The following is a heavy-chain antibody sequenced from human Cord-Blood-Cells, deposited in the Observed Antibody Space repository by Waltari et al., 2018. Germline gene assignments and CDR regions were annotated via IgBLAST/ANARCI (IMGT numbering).Heavy chain of an antibody. V-gene: IGHV1-8*01. CDR2: RNPNSGNT. Sequence: QVQLVQSGAEVKKPGASVTVSCKASGYTFTSYDINWVRQDTGQRLEWMGWRNPNSGNTVYAQNVQGRFTMTRNTSISTAYMELSSLRSEDTAVYYGARDYSNYFAFDIWGQGTMVTVSS. CDR1: GYTFTSYD. D-gene: IGHD4-4*01. CDR3: ARDYSNYFAFDI. J-gene: IGHJ3*02.